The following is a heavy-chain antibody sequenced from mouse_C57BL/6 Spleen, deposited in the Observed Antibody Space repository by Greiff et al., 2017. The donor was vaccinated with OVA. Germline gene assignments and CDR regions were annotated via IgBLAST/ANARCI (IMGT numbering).Heavy chain of an antibody. CDR3: AREGVYYDYDDAMDY. D-gene: IGHD2-4*01. CDR2: IHPSSGST. J-gene: IGHJ4*01. V-gene: IGHV1-64*01. Sequence: QVQLQQPGAELVKPGASVKLSCKASGYTFTSYWMHWVKQRPGQGLEWIGMIHPSSGSTNYNEKFKSKATLTVDKSSSTAYMQLSSLTSEDSAVYYCAREGVYYDYDDAMDYWGQGTSVTVSS. CDR1: GYTFTSYW.